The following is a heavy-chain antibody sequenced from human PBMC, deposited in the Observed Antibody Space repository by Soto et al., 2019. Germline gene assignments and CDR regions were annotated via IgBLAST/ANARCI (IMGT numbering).Heavy chain of an antibody. CDR3: ATYCSGGSCSVY. V-gene: IGHV1-8*01. J-gene: IGHJ4*02. Sequence: ASVKVSCKASGYTFTNYDINWVRQATGQGPEWMGWMNPHSGNTGYAQKFQGRITMTRDTSIRTAYMELNSLTSDDTAVYYCATYCSGGSCSVYWGQGTPVTVSS. CDR2: MNPHSGNT. CDR1: GYTFTNYD. D-gene: IGHD2-15*01.